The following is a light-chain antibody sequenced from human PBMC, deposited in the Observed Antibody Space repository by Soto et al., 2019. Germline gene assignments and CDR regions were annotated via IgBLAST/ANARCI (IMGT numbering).Light chain of an antibody. CDR2: DAS. Sequence: VFKQSAAGLAVNEGERARLSFRASQSVSNFLAWYQQKPGQAPRLLIYDASNRATGIPARFSGSGSGTDFTLTISRLEPEDFAVYYCQQYGRSGTFGQGTKVDIK. V-gene: IGKV3-11*01. J-gene: IGKJ1*01. CDR3: QQYGRSGT. CDR1: QSVSNF.